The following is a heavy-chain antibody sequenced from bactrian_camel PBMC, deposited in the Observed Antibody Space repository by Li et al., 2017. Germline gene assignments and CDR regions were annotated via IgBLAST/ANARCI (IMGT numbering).Heavy chain of an antibody. Sequence: HVQLVESGVGLVQPGGSLRLSCAASGFTFSSYSMYWVRQAPGKGLEWVSRILSGGGATYHADSVKGRFTISRDNAKTTVYLQMNSLKSEDTALYYSATGDVPYYWRQGTQFTV. CDR1: GFTFSSYS. CDR2: ILSGGGAT. D-gene: IGHD7*01. CDR3: ATGDVPYY. J-gene: IGHJ4*01. V-gene: IGHV3S1*01.